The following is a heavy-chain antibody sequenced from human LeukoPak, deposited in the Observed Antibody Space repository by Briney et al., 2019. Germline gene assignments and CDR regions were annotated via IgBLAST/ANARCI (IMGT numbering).Heavy chain of an antibody. CDR1: GYTSTGYY. CDR3: ARTEKRGYSLDV. D-gene: IGHD5-12*01. V-gene: IGHV1-8*03. Sequence: ASVKVSCKASGYTSTGYYMLWVRQGLGQGLEWMGWMNPNSGNTGYAQKFQGRVTITRNTSISTAYMELSSLRSEDTAVYYCARTEKRGYSLDVWGKGTTVTVSS. J-gene: IGHJ6*04. CDR2: MNPNSGNT.